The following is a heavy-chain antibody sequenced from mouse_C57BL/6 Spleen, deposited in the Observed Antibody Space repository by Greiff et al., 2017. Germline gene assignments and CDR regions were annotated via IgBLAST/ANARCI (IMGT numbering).Heavy chain of an antibody. CDR1: GYTFTSYW. CDR3: AREETYYSNPGAMDY. Sequence: QVQLQQPGAELVRPGSSVKLSCKASGYTFTSYWMDWVKQRPGQGLEWIGNIYPSDSETHYNPKFKDKATLTVDKSSSTAYMQLSSLTSEDSAVYYCAREETYYSNPGAMDYWGQGTSVTVSS. D-gene: IGHD2-5*01. CDR2: IYPSDSET. V-gene: IGHV1-61*01. J-gene: IGHJ4*01.